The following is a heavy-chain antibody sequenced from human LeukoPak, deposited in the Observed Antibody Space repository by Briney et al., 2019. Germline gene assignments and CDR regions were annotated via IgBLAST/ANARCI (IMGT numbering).Heavy chain of an antibody. CDR3: SRVMTLATTWVFDV. CDR2: IYHGGST. D-gene: IGHD4-17*01. CDR1: GFSISSGYY. V-gene: IGHV4-38-2*02. Sequence: SETLSLTCTVSGFSISSGYYWGWIRQPPGKGLEWIGSIYHGGSTYYNPSLKSRVTISVDTPKNQFSLKLSSVTAADTAVYYCSRVMTLATTWVFDVCGQGTMVTVFS. J-gene: IGHJ3*01.